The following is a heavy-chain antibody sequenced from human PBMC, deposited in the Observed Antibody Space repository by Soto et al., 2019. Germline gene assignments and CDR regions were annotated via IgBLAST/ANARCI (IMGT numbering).Heavy chain of an antibody. V-gene: IGHV1-69*01. CDR1: GGTFSSYA. CDR2: IIAIFGTA. Sequence: QVQLVQSGAEVKKPGSSVKVSCKASGGTFSSYAISWLRQAPGQGLEWMGGIIAIFGTANYAQKFQGRVTIPADESTSTAYMELSSLRSEDTAVYYCARAGTACSGGSCFAFDYWGQGTLVTVSS. D-gene: IGHD2-15*01. J-gene: IGHJ4*02. CDR3: ARAGTACSGGSCFAFDY.